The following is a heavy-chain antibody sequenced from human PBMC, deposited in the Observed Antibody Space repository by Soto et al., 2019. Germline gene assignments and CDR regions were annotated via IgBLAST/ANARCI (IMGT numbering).Heavy chain of an antibody. CDR3: ARAVYGGYSGYGYYCGY. D-gene: IGHD5-12*01. CDR2: IFYSGST. J-gene: IGHJ4*02. CDR1: GGSIRSGDYF. Sequence: SLTCTVSGGSIRSGDYFWSWIRQPPGKGLEWIRYIFYSGSTYYSPSLKSRVTISLDTSNNQFSLNLSFVTAAVTAMYYCARAVYGGYSGYGYYCGYWGKGTRVAAAS. V-gene: IGHV4-30-4*01.